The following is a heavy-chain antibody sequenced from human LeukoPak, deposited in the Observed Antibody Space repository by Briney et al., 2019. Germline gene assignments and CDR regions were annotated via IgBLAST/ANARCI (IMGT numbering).Heavy chain of an antibody. CDR3: ARGDRADDYAWGSYRS. V-gene: IGHV4-34*01. D-gene: IGHD3-16*02. CDR2: INHSGST. Sequence: SETLSLTCAVYGGSFSGYYWSWIRQPPGKGLEWIGEINHSGSTNYNPSLKSRVTISVDTSKNQFSLKLSSVTAADTAVYYCARGDRADDYAWGSYRSWGQGTLVTVSS. CDR1: GGSFSGYY. J-gene: IGHJ4*02.